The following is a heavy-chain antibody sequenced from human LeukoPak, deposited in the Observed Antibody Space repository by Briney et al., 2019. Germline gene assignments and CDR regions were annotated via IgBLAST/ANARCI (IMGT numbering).Heavy chain of an antibody. V-gene: IGHV1-69*04. Sequence: ASVKVSCKASGGTFSSYAISWVRQAPGQGLEWMGRIIPIPGIANYAQKFQGRVTITADKSTSTAYMELSSLRSEDTAVYYCARLLDYDFWSGYLNWFDPWGQGTLVTVSS. CDR1: GGTFSSYA. D-gene: IGHD3-3*01. CDR2: IIPIPGIA. CDR3: ARLLDYDFWSGYLNWFDP. J-gene: IGHJ5*02.